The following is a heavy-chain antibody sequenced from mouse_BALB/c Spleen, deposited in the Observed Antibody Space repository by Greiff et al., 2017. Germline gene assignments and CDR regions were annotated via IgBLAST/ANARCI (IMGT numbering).Heavy chain of an antibody. CDR3: ARNGLRYYYAMDY. CDR2: IWSGGST. Sequence: VKLKQSGPGLVQPSQSLSITCTVSGFSLTSYGVHWVRQSPGKGLEWLGVIWSGGSTDYNAAFISRLSISKDNSKSQVFFKMNSLQANDTAIYYCARNGLRYYYAMDYWGQGTSVTVSS. J-gene: IGHJ4*01. CDR1: GFSLTSYG. D-gene: IGHD1-1*01. V-gene: IGHV2-2*02.